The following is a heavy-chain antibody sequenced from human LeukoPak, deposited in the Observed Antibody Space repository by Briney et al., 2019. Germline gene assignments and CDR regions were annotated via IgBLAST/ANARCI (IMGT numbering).Heavy chain of an antibody. CDR2: ISGGGDIT. CDR1: GFNFANHA. V-gene: IGHV3-23*01. J-gene: IGHJ4*02. Sequence: GGSLGLSCAASGFNFANHAMSWVRQTAGKGLEWVSAISGGGDITYYADSVKGRFTISRDNSKDTLFLQMHSLRPGDTAVYYCVREDTPATANYWGQGTLVTIST. CDR3: VREDTPATANY. D-gene: IGHD2-21*02.